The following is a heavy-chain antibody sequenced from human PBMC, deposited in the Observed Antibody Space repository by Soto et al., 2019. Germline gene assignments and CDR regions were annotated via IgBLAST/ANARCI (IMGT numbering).Heavy chain of an antibody. CDR3: ARGGGYYDILTCYYYYYGMDV. D-gene: IGHD3-9*01. V-gene: IGHV1-69*01. CDR1: GGTFSSYA. J-gene: IGHJ6*02. CDR2: IIPIFGTA. Sequence: QVQLVQSGAEVKKPGSSVKVSCKASGGTFSSYAISWVRQAPGQGLEWMGGIIPIFGTANYAQKFQGRVTITADESTSTAYMELSSLRSEDTAVYYCARGGGYYDILTCYYYYYGMDVWGQGTTVTVSS.